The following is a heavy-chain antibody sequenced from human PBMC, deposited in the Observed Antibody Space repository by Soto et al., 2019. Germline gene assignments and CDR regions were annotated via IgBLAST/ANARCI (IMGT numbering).Heavy chain of an antibody. CDR2: ISAYNGNT. V-gene: IGHV1-18*01. CDR3: ARHSEAGYSSSWYSWFDP. CDR1: GYPFTSYG. Sequence: ASVKVSCKASGYPFTSYGISWVRQAPGQGLEWMGWISAYNGNTNYAQKLQGRVTMTTDTSTSTAYMELRSLRSDDTAVYYCARHSEAGYSSSWYSWFDPWGQGTLVTVSS. J-gene: IGHJ5*02. D-gene: IGHD6-13*01.